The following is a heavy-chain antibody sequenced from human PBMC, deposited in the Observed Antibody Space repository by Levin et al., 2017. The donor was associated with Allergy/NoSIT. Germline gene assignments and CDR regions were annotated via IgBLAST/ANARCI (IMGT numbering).Heavy chain of an antibody. CDR3: ARGHYYYDSSGYCEGPDAFDI. CDR1: GGSISSSSYY. D-gene: IGHD3-22*01. V-gene: IGHV4-39*01. J-gene: IGHJ3*02. CDR2: IYYSGST. Sequence: SETLSLTCTVSGGSISSSSYYWGWIRQPPGKGLEWIGSIYYSGSTYYNPSLKSRVTISVDTSKNHFSLTLSSVTAANTAVYYCARGHYYYDSSGYCEGPDAFDIWGQGTMVTVSS.